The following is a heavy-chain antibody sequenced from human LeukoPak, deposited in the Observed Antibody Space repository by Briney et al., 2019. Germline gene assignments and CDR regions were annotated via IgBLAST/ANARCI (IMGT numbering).Heavy chain of an antibody. Sequence: PGRSLRLSCAASGFTFSSYAMNWVRQAPGKGLEWVSSISSSSSYIYYADSVKGLFTISRDNAKNSLYLQMNSLRAEDTAVYYCARDRSYDSSGYYYAGAFDIWGQGTMVTVSS. V-gene: IGHV3-21*01. CDR2: ISSSSSYI. CDR3: ARDRSYDSSGYYYAGAFDI. CDR1: GFTFSSYA. D-gene: IGHD3-22*01. J-gene: IGHJ3*02.